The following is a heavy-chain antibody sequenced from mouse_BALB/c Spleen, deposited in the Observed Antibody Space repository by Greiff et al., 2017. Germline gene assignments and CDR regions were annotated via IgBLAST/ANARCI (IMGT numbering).Heavy chain of an antibody. CDR3: ARGYYGSSYAMDY. CDR2: ISSGGST. Sequence: EVQLVESGGDLVKPGGSLKLSCAASGFTFSSYGMSWVRQTPEKRLEWVASISSGGSTYYPDSVKGRFTISRDNARNILYLQMSSLRSEDTAMYYCARGYYGSSYAMDYWGQGTSVTVSS. V-gene: IGHV5-6-5*01. D-gene: IGHD1-1*01. CDR1: GFTFSSYG. J-gene: IGHJ4*01.